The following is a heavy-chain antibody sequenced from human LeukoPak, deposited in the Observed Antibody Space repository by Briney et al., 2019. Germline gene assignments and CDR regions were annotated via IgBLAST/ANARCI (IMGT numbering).Heavy chain of an antibody. D-gene: IGHD2-21*02. V-gene: IGHV1-2*06. CDR2: INPNSGGA. CDR3: ARTHNCGGDCYIFDD. CDR1: GYTFTGYY. Sequence: GASVNVSCKASGYTFTGYYLHWVRQAPGQGLEWMGRINPNSGGANFAQKFQGRVTMTRDTSISTAYMELSRLRSDDTAVYFCARTHNCGGDCYIFDDWGQGSLVTVSS. J-gene: IGHJ4*02.